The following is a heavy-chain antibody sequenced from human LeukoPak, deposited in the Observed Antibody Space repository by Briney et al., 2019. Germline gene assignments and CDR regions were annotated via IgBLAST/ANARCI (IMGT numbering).Heavy chain of an antibody. CDR3: ARRGDSSGYTNPHAFDI. CDR1: GYSFTSYW. J-gene: IGHJ3*02. D-gene: IGHD3-22*01. V-gene: IGHV5-51*01. Sequence: GGSLKISCKGSGYSFTSYWIGWVRQMPGKGLEWMGIIYPGDSDTRYSPSFQGQVTISADKSISTAYLQWSSLKASDTAMYYCARRGDSSGYTNPHAFDIWGQGTMVTVSS. CDR2: IYPGDSDT.